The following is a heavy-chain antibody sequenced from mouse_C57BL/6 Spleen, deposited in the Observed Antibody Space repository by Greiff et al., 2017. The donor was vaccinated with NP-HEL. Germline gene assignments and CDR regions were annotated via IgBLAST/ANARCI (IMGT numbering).Heavy chain of an antibody. J-gene: IGHJ2*01. CDR2: INPYNGGT. CDR3: ARGDYYGSSCFDY. Sequence: VQLKESGPVLVKPGASVKMSCKASGYTFTDYYMNWVKQSHGKSLEWIGVINPYNGGTSYNQKFKGKATLTVDKSSSTAYMELNSLTSEDSAVYYCARGDYYGSSCFDYWGQGTTLTVSS. V-gene: IGHV1-19*01. CDR1: GYTFTDYY. D-gene: IGHD1-1*01.